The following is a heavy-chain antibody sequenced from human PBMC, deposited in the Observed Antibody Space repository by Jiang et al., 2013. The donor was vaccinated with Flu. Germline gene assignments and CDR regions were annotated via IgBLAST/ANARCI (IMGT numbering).Heavy chain of an antibody. CDR3: ARHGGAYSRGLDC. D-gene: IGHD2-21*01. Sequence: ESIGSISYGGITYYNPSLRSRVTISVDTSKNQFSLKLSSVTAADTAVYYCARHGGAYSRGLDCWGQGTLVTVSS. J-gene: IGHJ4*02. CDR2: ISYGGIT. V-gene: IGHV4-39*01.